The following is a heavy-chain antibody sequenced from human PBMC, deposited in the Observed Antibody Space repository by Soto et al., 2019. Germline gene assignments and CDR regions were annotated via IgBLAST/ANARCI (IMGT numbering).Heavy chain of an antibody. J-gene: IGHJ5*02. CDR2: IYNSGST. Sequence: SETLSLTCAVYGGSFSGYYWSWIRQPPGKGLEWIGHIYNSGSTYYNPSLKSRATLSIDTSKNQFSLKLSSVTAADTAVYYCATRPGSGYYDNWFDPWGQGTLVTVSS. CDR3: ATRPGSGYYDNWFDP. CDR1: GGSFSGYY. D-gene: IGHD3-3*01. V-gene: IGHV4-34*01.